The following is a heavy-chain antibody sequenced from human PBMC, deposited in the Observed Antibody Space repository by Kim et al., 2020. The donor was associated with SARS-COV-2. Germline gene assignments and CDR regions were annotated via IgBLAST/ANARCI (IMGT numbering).Heavy chain of an antibody. CDR3: ARARDSSSWYRYYFDY. CDR2: IYYSGST. V-gene: IGHV4-31*03. Sequence: SETLSLTCTVSGGSISSGGYYWSWIRQHPGKGLEWIGYIYYSGSTYYNPSLKSRVTISVDTSKNQFSLKLSSVTAADTAVYYCARARDSSSWYRYYFDYWGQGTLVTVSS. J-gene: IGHJ4*02. D-gene: IGHD6-13*01. CDR1: GGSISSGGYY.